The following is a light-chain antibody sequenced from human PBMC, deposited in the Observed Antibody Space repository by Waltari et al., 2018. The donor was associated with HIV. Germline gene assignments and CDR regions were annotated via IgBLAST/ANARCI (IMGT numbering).Light chain of an antibody. CDR3: SSYTTSNTVV. CDR2: DVT. J-gene: IGLJ2*01. V-gene: IGLV2-14*03. CDR1: SSDISTYVF. Sequence: QSALTQPASVSGSPGQSITISCSGTSSDISTYVFVSWYQKHPAKAPRLLIYDVTARPSGVSRSFSGSQSGTTASLTIPSIQADNEADYYCSSYTTSNTVVFGPGTKLSVL.